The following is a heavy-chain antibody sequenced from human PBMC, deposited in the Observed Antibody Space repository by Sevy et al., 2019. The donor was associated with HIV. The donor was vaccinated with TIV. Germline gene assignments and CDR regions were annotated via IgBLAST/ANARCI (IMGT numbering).Heavy chain of an antibody. CDR1: GFTFSSYG. Sequence: GESLKISCAASGFTFSSYGMHWVRQAPGKGLEWVAVIWYDGSNKYYADSVKGRFTISRDNSKNTLYLQMNSLRAEDTAVYYCATLHGSGSPTAIRNVDYWGQGTLVTVSS. CDR2: IWYDGSNK. D-gene: IGHD3-10*01. CDR3: ATLHGSGSPTAIRNVDY. J-gene: IGHJ4*02. V-gene: IGHV3-33*01.